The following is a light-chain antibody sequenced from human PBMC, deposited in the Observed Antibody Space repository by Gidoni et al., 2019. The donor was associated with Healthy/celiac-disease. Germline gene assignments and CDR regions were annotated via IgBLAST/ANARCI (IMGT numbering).Light chain of an antibody. Sequence: QSVLTQPHPASGTPGQRVTIPCSGSSSNIGSNYVYWYQQLPGTAPKLLIYRNNQRPSGVPDRFSGSKSGTSASLAISGLRSEDEADYYCAAWDDSLSGVVFGGGTKLTVL. CDR1: SSNIGSNY. V-gene: IGLV1-47*01. CDR3: AAWDDSLSGVV. CDR2: RNN. J-gene: IGLJ2*01.